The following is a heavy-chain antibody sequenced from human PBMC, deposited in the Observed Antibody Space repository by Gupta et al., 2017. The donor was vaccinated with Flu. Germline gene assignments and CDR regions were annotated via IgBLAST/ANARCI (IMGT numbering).Heavy chain of an antibody. CDR3: AKEGSRIYNWFDP. V-gene: IGHV3-30*18. D-gene: IGHD2-15*01. CDR1: GFTFSGNG. CDR2: ILYDGSNK. Sequence: QVQLVESGGGVVQPGRSLRLSCAASGFTFSGNGMHWVRQAPGKGLEWVAYILYDGSNKYYADPVKGLFTISRDNSKNTLYLQMNSLKTEDTAVYYCAKEGSRIYNWFDPWGQGTLVTVSS. J-gene: IGHJ5*02.